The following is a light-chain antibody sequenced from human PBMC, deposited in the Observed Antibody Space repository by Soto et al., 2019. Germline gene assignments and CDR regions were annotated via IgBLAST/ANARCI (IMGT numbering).Light chain of an antibody. J-gene: IGLJ3*02. CDR1: SSDVGSYNL. CDR3: CSYAASSTFV. Sequence: QSVLTQPASVSGSPGQSITISCTGTSSDVGSYNLVSWYQQHPGKAPKVMIYEGSKRPSGVSNRFSGSKSGNTASLTISGLQAEDEADYYCCSYAASSTFVFGGGTKVTVL. V-gene: IGLV2-23*03. CDR2: EGS.